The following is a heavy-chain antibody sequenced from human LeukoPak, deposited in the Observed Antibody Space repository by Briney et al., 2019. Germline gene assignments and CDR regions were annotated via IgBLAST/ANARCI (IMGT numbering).Heavy chain of an antibody. Sequence: GGSLRLSCAASGFTFSSYSMNWVRQAPGKGLEWVSYISSSGTTIYYADSVKGRFTISRDNAKNSLYLQMNSLRAEDTAVYYCAKDPSSSFDYWGQGTLVTVSS. CDR3: AKDPSSSFDY. J-gene: IGHJ4*02. D-gene: IGHD6-13*01. V-gene: IGHV3-48*01. CDR1: GFTFSSYS. CDR2: ISSSGTTI.